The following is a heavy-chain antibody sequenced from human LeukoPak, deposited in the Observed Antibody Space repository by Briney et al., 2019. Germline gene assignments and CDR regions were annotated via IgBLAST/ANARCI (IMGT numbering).Heavy chain of an antibody. Sequence: GGSLRLSCAASGFTFSDYYMSWIRQAPGKGLEWVSYISSSGSTIYYTDSVRGRFTISRDNAKNSLYLQMNSLRAEDTAVYYCTLTYCDGGSCYSGGFDYWGQGTLVTVSS. CDR3: TLTYCDGGSCYSGGFDY. CDR1: GFTFSDYY. J-gene: IGHJ4*02. V-gene: IGHV3-11*01. CDR2: ISSSGSTI. D-gene: IGHD2-15*01.